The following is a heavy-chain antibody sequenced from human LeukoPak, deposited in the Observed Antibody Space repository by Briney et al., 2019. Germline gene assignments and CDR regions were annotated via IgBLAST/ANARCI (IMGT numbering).Heavy chain of an antibody. J-gene: IGHJ4*02. D-gene: IGHD2-8*01. V-gene: IGHV3-23*01. CDR1: GFTFSSYA. CDR2: ISGSGGST. CDR3: ARVYLERLTAGYFDH. Sequence: GGSLRLSCAASGFTFSSYAVSWVRQAPGKGLEWVSAISGSGGSTYHADSVKGRFTISRDNSKNTLYLQMNSLRDEDSAAYYCARVYLERLTAGYFDHWGQGTPVTVSS.